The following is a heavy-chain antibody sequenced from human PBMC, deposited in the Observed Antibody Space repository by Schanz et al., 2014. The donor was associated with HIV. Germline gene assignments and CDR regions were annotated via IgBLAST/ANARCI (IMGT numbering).Heavy chain of an antibody. J-gene: IGHJ4*02. V-gene: IGHV3-9*01. CDR2: ISWNSGSI. CDR3: VKRGSEASSNTWFADS. CDR1: GFTFDDYA. D-gene: IGHD3-10*01. Sequence: EVQLVESGGGLVQPGRSLRLSCAASGFTFDDYAMHWVRQAPGKGLEWVSGISWNSGSIGYADSVKGRFTISRDNSEDTLYLQMNSLGVDDSAIYYCVKRGSEASSNTWFADSWGQGTLVTVSS.